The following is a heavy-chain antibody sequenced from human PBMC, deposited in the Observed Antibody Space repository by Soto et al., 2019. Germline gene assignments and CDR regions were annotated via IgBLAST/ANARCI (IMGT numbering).Heavy chain of an antibody. Sequence: GGSLRLSCAASGFTFSRYAMSWVRQAPGKGLAWVSAISGSGGSTFSADSVKGRFTISRDNSKNTLYLQMNSLRAEDTAVYYCAKRYCSGGSCNSYCYGLDVWGQGTTVTVSS. CDR2: ISGSGGST. CDR1: GFTFSRYA. D-gene: IGHD2-15*01. V-gene: IGHV3-23*01. CDR3: AKRYCSGGSCNSYCYGLDV. J-gene: IGHJ6*02.